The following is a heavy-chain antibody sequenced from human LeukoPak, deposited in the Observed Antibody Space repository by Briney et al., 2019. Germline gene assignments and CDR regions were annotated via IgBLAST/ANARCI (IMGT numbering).Heavy chain of an antibody. CDR3: ARDSYDTSGYRPKYYFDY. D-gene: IGHD3-22*01. Sequence: SETLSLTCAVYGGSFSGYYWSWIRQPPGKGLEWIGEINHSGSTNYNPSLKSRVTISVDTSKNQFSLKLTSVTAADTAVYFCARDSYDTSGYRPKYYFDYWGQGTLVTVSS. CDR1: GGSFSGYY. CDR2: INHSGST. J-gene: IGHJ4*02. V-gene: IGHV4-34*01.